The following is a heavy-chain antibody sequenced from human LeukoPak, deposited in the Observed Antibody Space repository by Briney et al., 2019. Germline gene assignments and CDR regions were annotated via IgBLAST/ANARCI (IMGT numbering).Heavy chain of an antibody. V-gene: IGHV3-30*18. Sequence: TGGSLRLSCAASGFTFSSYGMHWVRQAPGKGLEWVAVISYDGSNKYYADSVKGRFTISRDNSKNTLYLQMNSLRAEDTAVYYCAKETFFSGSYYAYWGQGTLVTVSS. D-gene: IGHD1-26*01. CDR3: AKETFFSGSYYAY. J-gene: IGHJ4*02. CDR1: GFTFSSYG. CDR2: ISYDGSNK.